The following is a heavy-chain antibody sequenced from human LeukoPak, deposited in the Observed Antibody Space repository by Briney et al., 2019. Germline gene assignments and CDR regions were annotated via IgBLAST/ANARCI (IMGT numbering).Heavy chain of an antibody. Sequence: GGSLRLSCAASGFTFSSYAMSWVRQAPGKGLEWVSAISGSGGGTYYADSVKGRFTISRDNSKNTLYLQMNSLRAEDTAVYYCARDTYGSGSYYNAPLDYWGQGTLVTVSS. D-gene: IGHD3-10*01. CDR2: ISGSGGGT. J-gene: IGHJ4*02. CDR3: ARDTYGSGSYYNAPLDY. V-gene: IGHV3-23*01. CDR1: GFTFSSYA.